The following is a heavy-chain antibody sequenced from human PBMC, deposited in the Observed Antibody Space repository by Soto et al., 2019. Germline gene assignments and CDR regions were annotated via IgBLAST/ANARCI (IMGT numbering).Heavy chain of an antibody. CDR1: GFTVSSNY. Sequence: PGGSLRLSCAASGFTVSSNYMSWVRQAPGKGLEWVSVIYSGGSTYYADSVKGRFTISRDNSKNTLYLQMNSLRAEDTAVYYCARVGGGAAGTSGYYYSYMDVWGKGTTVTVS. CDR3: ARVGGGAAGTSGYYYSYMDV. V-gene: IGHV3-66*01. CDR2: IYSGGST. D-gene: IGHD6-13*01. J-gene: IGHJ6*03.